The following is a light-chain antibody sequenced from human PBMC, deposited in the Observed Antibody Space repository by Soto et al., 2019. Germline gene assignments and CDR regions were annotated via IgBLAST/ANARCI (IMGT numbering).Light chain of an antibody. V-gene: IGKV3-15*01. J-gene: IGKJ1*01. CDR2: GAS. Sequence: EIGLTQSPGTLSLSPGERATLSCRASQSVSSNLAWYQQKPGQAPRLLIYGASTRATGIPARFSGSGSGTEFTLTISSLQSEDFAVYCCQQYNNWRTFGQGTKVDIK. CDR1: QSVSSN. CDR3: QQYNNWRT.